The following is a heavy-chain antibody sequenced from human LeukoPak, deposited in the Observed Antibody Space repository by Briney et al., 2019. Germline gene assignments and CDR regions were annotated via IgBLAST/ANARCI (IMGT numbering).Heavy chain of an antibody. CDR1: GYTFTGYY. Sequence: GASVKVSCKASGYTFTGYYMHWVRQAPGQGLEWMGIINPSGGSTSYAQKFQGRVTMTRDTSTSTVYMELSSLRSEDTAVYYCARVQRGSGSPGYAFDIWGQGTMVTVSS. J-gene: IGHJ3*02. V-gene: IGHV1-46*01. D-gene: IGHD3-10*01. CDR2: INPSGGST. CDR3: ARVQRGSGSPGYAFDI.